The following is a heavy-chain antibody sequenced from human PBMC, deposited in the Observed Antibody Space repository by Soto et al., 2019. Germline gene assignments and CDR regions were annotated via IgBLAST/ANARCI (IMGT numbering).Heavy chain of an antibody. Sequence: ASVKVSCKASGYTFTNYAIHWVRQAPGQRLEWMGWINAGNGNTNYAQKLQGRVTMTTDTSTSTAYMELRSLRSDDTAVYYCARDSGSWPSWFDPWGQGTQVTVSS. CDR3: ARDSGSWPSWFDP. V-gene: IGHV1-3*01. J-gene: IGHJ5*02. CDR2: INAGNGNT. CDR1: GYTFTNYA. D-gene: IGHD1-26*01.